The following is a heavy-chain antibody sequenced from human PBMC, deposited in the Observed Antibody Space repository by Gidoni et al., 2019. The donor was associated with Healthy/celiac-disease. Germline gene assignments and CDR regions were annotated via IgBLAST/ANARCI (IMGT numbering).Heavy chain of an antibody. D-gene: IGHD6-13*01. CDR3: ASTPIAASWASFDY. V-gene: IGHV4-59*01. J-gene: IGHJ4*02. CDR1: GGSISSYY. CDR2: IYYSGST. Sequence: QVQLQESGPGLVKPSETLSLTCTVSGGSISSYYWSWIRQPPGKGLEWIGYIYYSGSTNYNPSLKSRVTISVDTSKNQFSLKLSSVTAADTAVYYCASTPIAASWASFDYWGQGTLVTVSS.